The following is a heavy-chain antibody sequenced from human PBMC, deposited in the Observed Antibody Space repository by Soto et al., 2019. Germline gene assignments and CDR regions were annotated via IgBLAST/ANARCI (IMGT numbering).Heavy chain of an antibody. D-gene: IGHD1-26*01. CDR1: GFIFSGSA. CDR3: ARIYSDALDI. V-gene: IGHV3-73*01. Sequence: PGGSLRLSCAASGFIFSGSAIHWVRQASGKGLEWVARIRSKGNNYATAYAASVKGRFTISRDDSKKTAYLQLNSVKAEDTAIYYCARIYSDALDIWGQWTMVTVSS. J-gene: IGHJ3*02. CDR2: IRSKGNNYAT.